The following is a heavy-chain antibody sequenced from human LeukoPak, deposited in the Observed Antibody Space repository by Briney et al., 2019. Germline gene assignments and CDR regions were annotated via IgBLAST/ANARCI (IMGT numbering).Heavy chain of an antibody. CDR3: VRVITYYDFWSGSGYMDV. CDR1: GFTVSSNY. D-gene: IGHD3-3*01. J-gene: IGHJ6*03. CDR2: IYSGGST. Sequence: PGGSLRLSCAASGFTVSSNYMSWVRQAPGKGLEWVSVIYSGGSTYYADSVKGRFTILRDNSKNTLYLQMNSLRAEDTAVYYCVRVITYYDFWSGSGYMDVWGKGTSATVSS. V-gene: IGHV3-66*02.